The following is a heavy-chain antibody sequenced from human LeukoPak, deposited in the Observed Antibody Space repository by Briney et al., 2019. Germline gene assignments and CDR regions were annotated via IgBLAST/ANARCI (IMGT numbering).Heavy chain of an antibody. J-gene: IGHJ4*02. Sequence: GGCQRLLRAPATYTFQIHLLRRLLGAQRKGKERASGIRGSGGRTYYADSVKGRFTISRDNSKNSLYLQMNRLRVEDTAVYYCAKDSGDWDSTTCRLANWGQGTVVRVGS. D-gene: IGHD2-2*01. CDR3: AKDSGDWDSTTCRLAN. V-gene: IGHV3-23*01. CDR2: IRGSGGRT. CDR1: TYTFQIHL.